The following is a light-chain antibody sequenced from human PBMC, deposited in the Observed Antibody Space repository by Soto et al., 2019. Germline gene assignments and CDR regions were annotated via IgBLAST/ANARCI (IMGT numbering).Light chain of an antibody. Sequence: DIELTPSPASLSVSVGDRATLYCRASQSVSSHLAWFQQNPGKAPRLLIYAASTMQSGIPARFSGSGSGTEFTLTISSLQPEDFAAYYCQHYNSYSQAFGQGTKVDIK. J-gene: IGKJ1*01. CDR3: QHYNSYSQA. CDR1: QSVSSH. V-gene: IGKV1-9*01. CDR2: AAS.